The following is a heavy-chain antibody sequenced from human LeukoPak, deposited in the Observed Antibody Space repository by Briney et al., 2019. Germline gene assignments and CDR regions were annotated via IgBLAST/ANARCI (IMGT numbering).Heavy chain of an antibody. V-gene: IGHV3-33*08. D-gene: IGHD3-10*01. Sequence: PGGSLRLSCAASGFTFNNYGVHWVRQAPGKGLKWVAVIWHDGNNKYYSDSVKGRFTISRDTSKSTLYLQMNSLRAEDTAVYYCARGIGGSFDAFDIWGRGTMVTVSS. CDR2: IWHDGNNK. CDR3: ARGIGGSFDAFDI. CDR1: GFTFNNYG. J-gene: IGHJ3*02.